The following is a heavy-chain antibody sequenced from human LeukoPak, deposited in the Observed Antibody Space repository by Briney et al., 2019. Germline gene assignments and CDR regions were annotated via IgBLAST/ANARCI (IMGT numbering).Heavy chain of an antibody. CDR2: IYYSGST. CDR3: ARLKLGAYFDL. CDR1: GGSISSSSHN. V-gene: IGHV4-39*01. D-gene: IGHD3-16*01. Sequence: PSETLSLTRTVSGGSISSSSHNWGWIRQPPGKGLEWIGSIYYSGSTYYNPSLKSRVTISVDTSKNQFSLKLSSVSAADTAVYYCARLKLGAYFDLWGRGTLVTVSS. J-gene: IGHJ2*01.